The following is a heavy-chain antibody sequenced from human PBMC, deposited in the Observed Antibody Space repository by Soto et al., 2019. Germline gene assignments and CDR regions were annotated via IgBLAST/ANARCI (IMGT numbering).Heavy chain of an antibody. Sequence: QVHLVQSGAEVKKPGASVKVSCQASGYAFTTYGITWVRQAPGQGLEWMGWISDHTGNTNYAQKLQGRVTGTRDTSTSTAYMELRRLRSDDTAVYDCARGRYGDYWGQGALVTVSS. J-gene: IGHJ4*02. D-gene: IGHD1-1*01. V-gene: IGHV1-18*01. CDR1: GYAFTTYG. CDR2: ISDHTGNT. CDR3: ARGRYGDY.